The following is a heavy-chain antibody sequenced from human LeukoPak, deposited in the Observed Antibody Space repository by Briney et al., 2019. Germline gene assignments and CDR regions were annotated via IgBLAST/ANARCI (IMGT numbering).Heavy chain of an antibody. Sequence: GASVKVSCKASGYTFTSYDINWVRQAIGQGLEWMGWMNPNSGNTGYAQKFQGRVTMTRNTSISTAYMELSSLRSEDTAVYYCARGDEDYGDYGNWFDPWGQGTLVTVSS. CDR2: MNPNSGNT. D-gene: IGHD4-17*01. V-gene: IGHV1-8*02. CDR1: GYTFTSYD. J-gene: IGHJ5*02. CDR3: ARGDEDYGDYGNWFDP.